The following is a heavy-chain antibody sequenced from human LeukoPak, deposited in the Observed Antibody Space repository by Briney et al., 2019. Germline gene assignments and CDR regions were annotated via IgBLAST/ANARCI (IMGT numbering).Heavy chain of an antibody. CDR3: GRPLGCFSSACPYDAFDI. D-gene: IGHD2-2*01. J-gene: IGHJ3*02. Sequence: KPAETLSLTCTVSVGSVSISTDYWGWIRQPPGKGLELIGNLYYGCRSYSNPSLKGRVTISVDTSKNQFYLRLSSVIDADTAGYYCGRPLGCFSSACPYDAFDIWGHGTMVTVSS. V-gene: IGHV4-39*01. CDR2: LYYGCRS. CDR1: VGSVSISTDY.